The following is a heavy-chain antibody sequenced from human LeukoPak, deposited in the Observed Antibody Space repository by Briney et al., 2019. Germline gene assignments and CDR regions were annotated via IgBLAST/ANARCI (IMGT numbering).Heavy chain of an antibody. CDR3: TRDQWEHVN. D-gene: IGHD1-26*01. CDR2: IRSKAYGGTT. CDR1: GFTFSSYA. V-gene: IGHV3-49*04. J-gene: IGHJ4*02. Sequence: QSGGSLRLSCAASGFTFSSYAMSWVRQAPGKGLEWVGFIRSKAYGGTTEYAASVKGRFTISRDDSKSIAYLQMNSLKTEDTAVYYCTRDQWEHVNWGQGTLVTVSS.